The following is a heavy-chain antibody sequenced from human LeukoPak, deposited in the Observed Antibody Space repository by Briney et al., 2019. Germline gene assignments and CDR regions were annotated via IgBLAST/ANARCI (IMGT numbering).Heavy chain of an antibody. J-gene: IGHJ6*04. CDR1: VGTSSSYA. Sequence: SAKVSCKASVGTSSSYAISWVRQAPRQGLEWMGGIIPIFGTANYAQKFQGRDTISTEESTSTAYMELSSLRSEETAEYYCARAQSLLGSSGTGPMDVWGKGTTVTVSS. CDR2: IIPIFGTA. D-gene: IGHD3-22*01. CDR3: ARAQSLLGSSGTGPMDV. V-gene: IGHV1-69*05.